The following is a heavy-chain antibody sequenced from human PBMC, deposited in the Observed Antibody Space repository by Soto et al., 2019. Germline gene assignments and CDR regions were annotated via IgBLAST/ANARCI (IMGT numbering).Heavy chain of an antibody. CDR2: IYNDGTYS. D-gene: IGHD3-9*01. Sequence: GVSIRLSWGVSGFIFEVYWMHRVRQSTGKGLVWISRIYNDGTYSDYADSVRGRFTISRDNVNDTLYLQMNNLRAEDSGFFYCTRGARHISTGTRTYWGPAPPVTV. V-gene: IGHV3-74*01. CDR1: GFIFEVYW. CDR3: TRGARHISTGTRTY. J-gene: IGHJ4*02.